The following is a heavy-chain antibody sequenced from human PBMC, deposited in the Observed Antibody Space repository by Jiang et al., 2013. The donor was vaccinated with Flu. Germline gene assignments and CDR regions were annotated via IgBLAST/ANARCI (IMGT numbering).Heavy chain of an antibody. Sequence: VQLLESGGGLVQPGGSLRLSCAASGFTFSSYAMSWVRQAPGKGLEWVSAISGSGGSTYYADSVKGRFTISRDNSKNTLYLQMNGLRAEDTAVYYCAKAGRCSGGSCYYYYYGMDVWGQGTTVTVSS. CDR1: GFTFSSYA. J-gene: IGHJ6*02. CDR2: ISGSGGST. V-gene: IGHV3-23*01. D-gene: IGHD2-15*01. CDR3: AKAGRCSGGSCYYYYYGMDV.